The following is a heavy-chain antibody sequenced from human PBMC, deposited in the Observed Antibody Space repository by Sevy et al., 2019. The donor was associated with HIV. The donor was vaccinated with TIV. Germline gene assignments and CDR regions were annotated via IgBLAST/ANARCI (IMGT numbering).Heavy chain of an antibody. J-gene: IGHJ6*02. Sequence: GGSLRLSCAASGFSLDDYAIYWVRQAPGKGLEWVSGISWNGGSIGYADSVKGRFTISRDNAKNSLYLQMNSLRPEDTALYYCAKGYRYGLPIQYGMDVWGQGTTVTVSS. CDR3: AKGYRYGLPIQYGMDV. D-gene: IGHD5-18*01. V-gene: IGHV3-9*01. CDR1: GFSLDDYA. CDR2: ISWNGGSI.